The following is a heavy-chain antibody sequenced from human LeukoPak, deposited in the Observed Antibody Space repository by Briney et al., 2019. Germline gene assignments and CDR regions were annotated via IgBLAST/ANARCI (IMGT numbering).Heavy chain of an antibody. V-gene: IGHV4-39*01. Sequence: PSETLSLTCTVSGGSISSSTYNWGWVRQPPGKGLEWIGSISYSGNTYYNPSLKSRVTLSVDTSKNQFSLNLGSVTAADTAVYYCARAGYDFWSGYYTPIGYYGMDVWGQGTTVTVSS. CDR3: ARAGYDFWSGYYTPIGYYGMDV. CDR2: ISYSGNT. CDR1: GGSISSSTYN. J-gene: IGHJ6*02. D-gene: IGHD3-3*01.